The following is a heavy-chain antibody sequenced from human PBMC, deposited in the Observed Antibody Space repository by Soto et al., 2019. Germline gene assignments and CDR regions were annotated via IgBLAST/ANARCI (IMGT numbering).Heavy chain of an antibody. CDR2: IYYSGGT. V-gene: IGHV4-59*08. CDR3: ASYDILTGCDY. Sequence: SETLSLTCTVSGGSISSYYWSWIRQPPGKGLEWIGYIYYSGGTNYNPSLKSRVTISVDTSKNQFSLKLSSVTAADTAVYYCASYDILTGCDYWGQGTLVTVS. D-gene: IGHD3-9*01. CDR1: GGSISSYY. J-gene: IGHJ4*02.